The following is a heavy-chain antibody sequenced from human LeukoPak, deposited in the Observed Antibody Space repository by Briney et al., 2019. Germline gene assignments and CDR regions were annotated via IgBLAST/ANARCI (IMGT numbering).Heavy chain of an antibody. CDR1: GFTFRSYS. CDR3: AKGNAIAAAATIFNY. V-gene: IGHV3-23*01. D-gene: IGHD6-13*01. CDR2: NSGSGGST. J-gene: IGHJ4*02. Sequence: GGSLRLSCAASGFTFRSYSMNWVRQAPGKGLEWVSANSGSGGSTYYADSVKGRFTISRDNSKNTLYLQMNSLRAEDTAVYYCAKGNAIAAAATIFNYGGQGTLVTVSS.